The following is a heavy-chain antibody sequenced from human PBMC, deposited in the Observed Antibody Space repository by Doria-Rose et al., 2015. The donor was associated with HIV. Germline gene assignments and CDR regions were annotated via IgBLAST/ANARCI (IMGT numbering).Heavy chain of an antibody. CDR1: GVSLSSPGMG. D-gene: IGHD6-13*01. J-gene: IGHJ4*02. CDR2: NFSDDER. V-gene: IGHV2-26*01. CDR3: ARIKSSRWYHKYYFDF. Sequence: SGPVLVKPTETLTLTCTVSGVSLSSPGMGVSWIRQPPGQALEWLAHNFSDDERSYNTSLKSRLTISRGTSKSQVVLTMTDMDPVDTATYYCARIKSSRWYHKYYFDFWGQGTLVIVSA.